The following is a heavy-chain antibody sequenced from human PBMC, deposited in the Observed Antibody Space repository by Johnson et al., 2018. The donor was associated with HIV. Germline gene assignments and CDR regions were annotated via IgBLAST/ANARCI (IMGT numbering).Heavy chain of an antibody. Sequence: VQLVESGGGLVQPGGSLRLSCAASGFTVSSNYMNWVRQAPGKGLEWVSVLYSGGSNYYAAFVKYRFFISRDNSKNTLYLQMNSLRAEDTAVYYCATEQLVLGSFRSDAFDIWGQGTMVTVSS. J-gene: IGHJ3*02. CDR3: ATEQLVLGSFRSDAFDI. CDR1: GFTVSSNY. D-gene: IGHD6-13*01. V-gene: IGHV3-66*01. CDR2: LYSGGSN.